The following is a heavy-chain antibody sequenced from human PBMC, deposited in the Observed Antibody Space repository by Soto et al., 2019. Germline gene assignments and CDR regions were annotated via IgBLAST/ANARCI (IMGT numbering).Heavy chain of an antibody. Sequence: QLQLQESGPGLVKPAETLSLTCTAARGSISSSSYYLGWIRQPPGKGLEWIASIYYSGSTYYNPSLTSRVTISIDTSRTQSSLKLTSVTAAATGLYYCARLGGSGKFYYVMDVLGQGTTVIVSS. D-gene: IGHD1-26*01. CDR1: RGSISSSSYY. V-gene: IGHV4-39*01. CDR3: ARLGGSGKFYYVMDV. J-gene: IGHJ6*02. CDR2: IYYSGST.